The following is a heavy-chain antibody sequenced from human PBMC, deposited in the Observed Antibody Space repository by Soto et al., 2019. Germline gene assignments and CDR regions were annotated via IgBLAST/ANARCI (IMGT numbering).Heavy chain of an antibody. CDR1: GGSISSYY. CDR3: ARRYGDCFDY. Sequence: PSETLSLTCTVSGGSISSYYWSWIRQPPGKGLEWIGYIYYSGSTNYNPSLKSRVTISVDTSKNQFSLKLSSVTAADTAVYYCARRYGDCFDYWGQGTLDTVSS. J-gene: IGHJ4*02. CDR2: IYYSGST. V-gene: IGHV4-59*08. D-gene: IGHD4-17*01.